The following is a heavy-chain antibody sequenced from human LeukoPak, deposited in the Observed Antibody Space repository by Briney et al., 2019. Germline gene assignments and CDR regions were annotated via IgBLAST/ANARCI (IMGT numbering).Heavy chain of an antibody. CDR1: GFTFSSYA. CDR3: ARNDILTGTTIYYGMDV. J-gene: IGHJ6*02. V-gene: IGHV3-23*01. Sequence: GGSLRLSCAASGFTFSSYAMSWVRQAPGKGLEWVSAISGSGGSTYYADSVKGRFTISRDNSKNTLYLQMNSLRAEDTAVYYCARNDILTGTTIYYGMDVWGQGTTVTVSS. CDR2: ISGSGGST. D-gene: IGHD3-9*01.